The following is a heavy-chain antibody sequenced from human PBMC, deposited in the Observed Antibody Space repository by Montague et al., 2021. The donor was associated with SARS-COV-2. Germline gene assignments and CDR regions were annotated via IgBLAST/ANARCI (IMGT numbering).Heavy chain of an antibody. Sequence: SLRLSCAASGFTFSSYGMHWVRQAPGKGLEWVAVIWYDGSNKYYADSVKGRFTISRDNSKNTLYLQMNSLRAEDTAVYYCAKDVGLYCSGGSCYSTPTYYFDYWGPGTLVTVSS. CDR3: AKDVGLYCSGGSCYSTPTYYFDY. J-gene: IGHJ4*02. V-gene: IGHV3-33*06. D-gene: IGHD2-15*01. CDR2: IWYDGSNK. CDR1: GFTFSSYG.